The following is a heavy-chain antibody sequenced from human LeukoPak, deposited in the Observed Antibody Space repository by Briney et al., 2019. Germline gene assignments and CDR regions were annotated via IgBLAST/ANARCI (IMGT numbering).Heavy chain of an antibody. D-gene: IGHD3-16*01. Sequence: SETLSLTCAVYGGSFSGYYWSWIRQPPGKGLEWIGEINHSGSTNYNPSLKSRVTISVDTSKNQFSLKLSSVTAADTAVYYCARSSWGEFDYWGQGTLVTVSS. CDR2: INHSGST. J-gene: IGHJ4*02. V-gene: IGHV4-34*01. CDR3: ARSSWGEFDY. CDR1: GGSFSGYY.